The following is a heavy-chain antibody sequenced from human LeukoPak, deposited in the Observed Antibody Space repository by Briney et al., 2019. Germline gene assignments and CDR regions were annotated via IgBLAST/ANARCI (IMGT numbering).Heavy chain of an antibody. D-gene: IGHD2-15*01. CDR3: ARGRYCSADICSGGDAFDI. J-gene: IGHJ3*02. CDR1: GGSINNYY. Sequence: SETLSLTCTVSGGSINNYYWSWIRQPAGKGLEWIGRIYTRGSTNYNPSLKSRLTMSVDTSKNQFSLKLSSVTAADTAVYYCARGRYCSADICSGGDAFDIWGQGTMVSVSS. CDR2: IYTRGST. V-gene: IGHV4-4*07.